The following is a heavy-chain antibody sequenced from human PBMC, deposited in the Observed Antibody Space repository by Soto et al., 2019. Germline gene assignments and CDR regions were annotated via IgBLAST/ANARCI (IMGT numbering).Heavy chain of an antibody. CDR2: ISAHRGHT. Sequence: QVQLVQSAPELTKPGASVKVSCRVSGHISGHYGISWVRLRAGQGLEWMGWISAHRGHTNYAHKFRGRVTLATDPSTARVSMELTNLLSDDTAVYFCARDGDQWDQRFCDNWGQGTRVTVSS. J-gene: IGHJ4*02. CDR1: GHISGHYG. CDR3: ARDGDQWDQRFCDN. V-gene: IGHV1-18*01. D-gene: IGHD1-26*01.